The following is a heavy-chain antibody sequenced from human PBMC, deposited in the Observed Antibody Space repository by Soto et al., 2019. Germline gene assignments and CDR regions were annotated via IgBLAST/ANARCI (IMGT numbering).Heavy chain of an antibody. Sequence: QVQLVQSGAEVKKPGASVKVSCKASGYTFTDYYLHWVRQAPGQGLEWMGWINPNSGVTNYAQKFRGWVTMTRDTSISTAYMELSRLTSDDTAVYYCARTLDNQWLTDFFDCWGQGTLVTVSS. CDR2: INPNSGVT. CDR3: ARTLDNQWLTDFFDC. J-gene: IGHJ4*02. V-gene: IGHV1-2*04. D-gene: IGHD6-19*01. CDR1: GYTFTDYY.